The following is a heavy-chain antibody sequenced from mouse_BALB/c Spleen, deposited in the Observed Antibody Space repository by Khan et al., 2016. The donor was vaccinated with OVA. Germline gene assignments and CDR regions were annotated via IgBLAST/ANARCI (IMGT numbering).Heavy chain of an antibody. CDR1: GYSFTDYN. CDR3: ARTDYYGSSYYFDY. V-gene: IGHV1S135*01. CDR2: IDPYNGGT. J-gene: IGHJ2*01. Sequence: VQLQQSGPELVKPGASVKVSCKASGYSFTDYNMFWVKQSHGKSLEWIGYIDPYNGGTSYNQKFKGKATLAVDKSSSTAFMHLSSLTSEDSAVFYCARTDYYGSSYYFDYWGQGTTLTVSS. D-gene: IGHD1-1*01.